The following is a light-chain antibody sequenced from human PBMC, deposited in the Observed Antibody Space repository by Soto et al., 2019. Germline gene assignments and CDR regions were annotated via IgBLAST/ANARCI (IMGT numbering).Light chain of an antibody. CDR3: LQDYNYPWT. V-gene: IGKV1-6*01. J-gene: IGKJ1*01. Sequence: ALQMAQSPSSLSSSLGDRVTITCRASQGIRNDLGWYQQKPGKAPKLLIYAASSLQSGVPSRFSGSGSGTDFTLTISSLQPEDFATYYCLQDYNYPWTFGQGTKVDI. CDR1: QGIRND. CDR2: AAS.